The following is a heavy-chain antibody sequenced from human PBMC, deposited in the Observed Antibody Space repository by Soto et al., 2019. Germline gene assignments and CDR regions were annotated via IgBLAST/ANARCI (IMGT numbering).Heavy chain of an antibody. V-gene: IGHV1-69*01. CDR3: ARSQGGSSSLDIYYYYYYGMDV. CDR2: IIPIFGTA. Sequence: QVQLVQSGAEVQKPGSSVKVSCKAPGGTFSSYAISWVRQAPGQGLEWMGGIIPIFGTAKYAQTFQGRVTTTADESTSTGYMELSSLRSEATAVYYCARSQGGSSSLDIYYYYYYGMDVWGQATTVTVSS. D-gene: IGHD2-15*01. J-gene: IGHJ6*02. CDR1: GGTFSSYA.